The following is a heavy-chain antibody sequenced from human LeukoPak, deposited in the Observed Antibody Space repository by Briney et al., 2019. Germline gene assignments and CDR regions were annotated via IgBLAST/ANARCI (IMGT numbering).Heavy chain of an antibody. Sequence: PGGSLRLSCAASGFTFSSYGMHWVRQAPGKGLEWVAVISYDGSNKYYADSVKGRFTISRDNSKNTLYMQMNSPRVEDTAVYYCAKDKIPRVAAPIADYWGQGTLVTVS. CDR2: ISYDGSNK. V-gene: IGHV3-30*18. CDR1: GFTFSSYG. CDR3: AKDKIPRVAAPIADY. D-gene: IGHD6-13*01. J-gene: IGHJ4*02.